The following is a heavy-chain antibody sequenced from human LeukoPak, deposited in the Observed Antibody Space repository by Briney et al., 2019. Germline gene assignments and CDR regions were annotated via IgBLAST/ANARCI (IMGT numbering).Heavy chain of an antibody. CDR3: ARHVSSSLGNWFDP. D-gene: IGHD6-6*01. CDR1: GGSISSSRYY. V-gene: IGHV4-39*01. J-gene: IGHJ5*02. CDR2: IYYSGST. Sequence: SETLSLTCTVSGGSISSSRYYRGWIRQPPGKGLEWIGSIYYSGSTYYNPSLKSRVTISVDTSKDQFSLKLSSVTAADTAVYYCARHVSSSLGNWFDPWGQGTLVTVSS.